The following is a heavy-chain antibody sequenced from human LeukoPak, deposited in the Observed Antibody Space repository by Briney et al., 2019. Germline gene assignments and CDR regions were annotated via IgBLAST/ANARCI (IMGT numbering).Heavy chain of an antibody. Sequence: PSETLSLTCTVSGGSISSGGYYWSWIRQPPGKGLEWIGYIYYSGSTNYNPSLKSRVTISVDTSKNQFSLKLSSVTAADTAVYYCARGVGDLYDFWSGYYYYMDVWGKGTTVTVSS. V-gene: IGHV4-61*08. J-gene: IGHJ6*03. CDR1: GGSISSGGYY. CDR3: ARGVGDLYDFWSGYYYYMDV. CDR2: IYYSGST. D-gene: IGHD3-3*01.